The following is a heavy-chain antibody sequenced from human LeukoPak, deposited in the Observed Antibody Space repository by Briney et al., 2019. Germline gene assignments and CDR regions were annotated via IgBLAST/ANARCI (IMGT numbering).Heavy chain of an antibody. CDR3: AGGLYYYDSSGYPYNWFDP. D-gene: IGHD3-22*01. J-gene: IGHJ5*02. Sequence: PSETLSLTCAVYGGSFSGYYWSWIRQPPGKGLEWIGEINHSGSTNYNPSLKSRVTISVDTSKNQFSLKLSSVTAADTAVYYCAGGLYYYDSSGYPYNWFDPWGQGTLVTVSS. V-gene: IGHV4-34*01. CDR1: GGSFSGYY. CDR2: INHSGST.